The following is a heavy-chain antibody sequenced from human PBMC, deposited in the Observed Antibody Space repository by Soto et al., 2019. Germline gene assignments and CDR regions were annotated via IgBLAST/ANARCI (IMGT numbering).Heavy chain of an antibody. V-gene: IGHV1-2*04. Sequence: QVQLVQSGAEVKKPGASMKVSCKASGYTLTDYYMHWMRQAPGQGLEWMGWINPNSGGTKYAQKFQGWVTMTRDTSISTAYMELNSLRSDDTAVYYCAMGKYGSSWSTAFDIWGQGTMVTVSS. D-gene: IGHD6-13*01. J-gene: IGHJ3*02. CDR3: AMGKYGSSWSTAFDI. CDR2: INPNSGGT. CDR1: GYTLTDYY.